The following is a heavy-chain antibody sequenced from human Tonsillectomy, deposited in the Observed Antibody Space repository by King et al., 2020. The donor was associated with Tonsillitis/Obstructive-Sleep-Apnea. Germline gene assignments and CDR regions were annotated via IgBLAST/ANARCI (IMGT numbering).Heavy chain of an antibody. V-gene: IGHV7-4-1*02. J-gene: IGHJ4*02. CDR3: ARDHCGGGSCSDY. D-gene: IGHD2-15*01. CDR1: GYIFTNYA. Sequence: VQLVESGSELKKPGASVKVSCTASGYIFTNYAMTWVRQAPGQGLEWMGWINTNTGNPTYAQGFTGRFVFSLDTSVSTAYLQISSLKAEDTAVYYCARDHCGGGSCSDYWGQGTLVTVSS. CDR2: INTNTGNP.